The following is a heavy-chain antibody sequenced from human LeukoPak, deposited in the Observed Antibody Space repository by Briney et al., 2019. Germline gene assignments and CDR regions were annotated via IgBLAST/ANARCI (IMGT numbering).Heavy chain of an antibody. CDR1: GGSISSYY. V-gene: IGHV4-4*09. CDR3: ARQTPYYSYMDV. D-gene: IGHD4-23*01. Sequence: SETLSLTCTVSGGSISSYYCSWIRQPPAKGLEWIGYIDTGGSTNYNPSLKSRVTISVDTSKTQFSLRLTSVTAADTAVYYCARQTPYYSYMDVWGKGTTVTVSS. CDR2: IDTGGST. J-gene: IGHJ6*03.